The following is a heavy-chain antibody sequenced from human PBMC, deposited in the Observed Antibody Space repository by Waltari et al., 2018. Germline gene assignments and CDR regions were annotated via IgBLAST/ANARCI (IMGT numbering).Heavy chain of an antibody. CDR3: ARDIAYHDSSGYYPYYFDY. CDR2: ISYDGSHK. CDR1: GFPLSRYA. D-gene: IGHD3-22*01. V-gene: IGHV3-30-3*01. Sequence: QVQLVESGGGVVQPGRSLRLSCAASGFPLSRYAMHWVLQAPGKGLEWVAVISYDGSHKDYADSVKGRFTISRDSSKNTLFLQMNSLRVEDTAVYYCARDIAYHDSSGYYPYYFDYWGQGALVTVSS. J-gene: IGHJ4*02.